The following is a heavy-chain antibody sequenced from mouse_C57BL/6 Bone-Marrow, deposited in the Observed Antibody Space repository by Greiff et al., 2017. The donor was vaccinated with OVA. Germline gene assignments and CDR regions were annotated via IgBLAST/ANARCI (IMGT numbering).Heavy chain of an antibody. CDR1: GYTFTSYG. CDR2: IYPRSGNT. J-gene: IGHJ4*01. Sequence: QVQLKESGAELARPGASVKLSCKASGYTFTSYGISWVKQRTGQGLEWIGEIYPRSGNTYYNEKFKGKATLTADKSSSTAYMELRSLTSEDSAVYFCARGSTTVEYYAMDYWGQGTPDTVSS. V-gene: IGHV1-81*01. D-gene: IGHD1-1*01. CDR3: ARGSTTVEYYAMDY.